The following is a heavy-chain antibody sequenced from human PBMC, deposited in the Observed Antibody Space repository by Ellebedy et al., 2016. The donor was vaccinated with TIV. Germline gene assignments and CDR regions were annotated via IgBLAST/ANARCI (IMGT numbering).Heavy chain of an antibody. V-gene: IGHV3-11*06. CDR3: ARGQAVAGSHFDY. Sequence: GESLKISCAASGFSFSDYYMSWIRQVPGKGLEWLSYISSSGSDTNYADSVKGRFTISRDNAKNSLYLEMNSLKFEDTAVYYCARGQAVAGSHFDYWGQGTLVTVSS. CDR1: GFSFSDYY. J-gene: IGHJ4*02. D-gene: IGHD6-19*01. CDR2: ISSSGSDT.